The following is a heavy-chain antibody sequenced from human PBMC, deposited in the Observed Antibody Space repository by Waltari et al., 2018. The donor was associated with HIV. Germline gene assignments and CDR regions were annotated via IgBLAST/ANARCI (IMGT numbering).Heavy chain of an antibody. Sequence: QLQLQESGPGVVKPLETLSLTCTVSGGFFRSSDYYWDWIRQSPGKGLEWIGNIQYGGNTIYNPSLESRVSMSIATSRGQFSLTRKDVTAADTAVYFCARRGNYRAAEYNYFGPWGQGIQVIVSS. D-gene: IGHD1-7*01. CDR2: IQYGGNT. CDR3: ARRGNYRAAEYNYFGP. J-gene: IGHJ5*02. V-gene: IGHV4-39*01. CDR1: GGFFRSSDYY.